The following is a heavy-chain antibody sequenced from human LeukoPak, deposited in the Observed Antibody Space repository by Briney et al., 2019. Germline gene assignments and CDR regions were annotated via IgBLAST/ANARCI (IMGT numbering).Heavy chain of an antibody. CDR3: ARHNNDYYDSSGYYGYMDV. D-gene: IGHD3-22*01. Sequence: RTGGSLRLSCAASGSTFDDYGMSWVRQAPGKGLEWVSGINWNGGSTGYADSVKGRFTISRDNAKNSLYLQMNSLRAEDTALYYCARHNNDYYDSSGYYGYMDVWGKGTTVTVSS. J-gene: IGHJ6*03. CDR2: INWNGGST. CDR1: GSTFDDYG. V-gene: IGHV3-20*04.